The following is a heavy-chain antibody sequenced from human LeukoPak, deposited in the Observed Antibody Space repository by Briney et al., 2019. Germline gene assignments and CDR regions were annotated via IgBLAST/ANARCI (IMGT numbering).Heavy chain of an antibody. J-gene: IGHJ4*02. CDR2: ISSSGSTM. V-gene: IGHV3-48*03. Sequence: GGSLRLSCAASGFTFSSYEMNWVRQAPGKGLEWVSYISSSGSTMYYADSVKGRFTISRDNAKSSLDLQMNSLRAEDTAFYYCAKDMGGDYYASGSFDSWGQGTLVTVSS. CDR1: GFTFSSYE. CDR3: AKDMGGDYYASGSFDS. D-gene: IGHD3-10*01.